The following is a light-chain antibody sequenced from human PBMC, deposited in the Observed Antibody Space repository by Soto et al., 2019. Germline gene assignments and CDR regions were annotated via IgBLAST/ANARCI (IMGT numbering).Light chain of an antibody. J-gene: IGLJ2*01. V-gene: IGLV2-14*01. CDR2: EVS. CDR1: SSDVGDYNY. CDR3: SSYSRSSTYMV. Sequence: QSVLTQPASMSGSPGQSITISCTGSSSDVGDYNYVSWYQQQPGKAPKLMIYEVSRRPSGVSNRFSGSKSGNTASLTVSGLQAEDEAHYYCSSYSRSSTYMVFGGGTKVTVL.